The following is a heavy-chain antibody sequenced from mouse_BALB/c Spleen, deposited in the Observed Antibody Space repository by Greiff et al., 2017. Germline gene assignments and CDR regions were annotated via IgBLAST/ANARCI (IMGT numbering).Heavy chain of an antibody. V-gene: IGHV5-6-5*01. CDR1: GFTFSSYA. CDR3: ARGYYDSSWCAY. Sequence: EVKLMESGGGLVKPGGSLKLSCAASGFTFSSYAMSWVRQTPEKRLEWVASISSGGSTYYPDSVKGRFTISRDNARNILYLQMSSLRSEDTAMYYCARGYYDSSWCAYWGQGTLVTVSA. J-gene: IGHJ3*01. CDR2: ISSGGST. D-gene: IGHD2-4*01.